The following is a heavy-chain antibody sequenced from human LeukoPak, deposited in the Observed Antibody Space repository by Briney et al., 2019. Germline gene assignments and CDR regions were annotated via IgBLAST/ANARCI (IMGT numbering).Heavy chain of an antibody. Sequence: PSETLSLTCTVSGGSISSYYWSWIRQPPGKGLEWIGYIYHSGSTYYNPSLKSRVTISVDRSKNQFSLKLSSVTAADTAVYYCARGAAGSYRYWGQGTLVTVSS. CDR2: IYHSGST. CDR3: ARGAAGSYRY. V-gene: IGHV4-59*12. J-gene: IGHJ4*02. CDR1: GGSISSYY. D-gene: IGHD3-16*02.